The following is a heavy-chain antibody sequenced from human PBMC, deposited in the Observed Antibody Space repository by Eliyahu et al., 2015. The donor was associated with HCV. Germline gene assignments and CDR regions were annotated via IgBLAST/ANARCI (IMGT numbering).Heavy chain of an antibody. Sequence: EVQLVESGGGLVQPGGSLRLSCAASGFXFSSYSMNXVRQAPGKGLEWVSYISSSSSTIYYADSVKGRFTISRDNAKNSLYLQMNSLRAEDTAVYYCARDSSGWPNSKGVIYYYYYYGMDVWGQGTTVTVSS. V-gene: IGHV3-48*01. J-gene: IGHJ6*02. D-gene: IGHD6-19*01. CDR2: ISSSSSTI. CDR1: GFXFSSYS. CDR3: ARDSSGWPNSKGVIYYYYYYGMDV.